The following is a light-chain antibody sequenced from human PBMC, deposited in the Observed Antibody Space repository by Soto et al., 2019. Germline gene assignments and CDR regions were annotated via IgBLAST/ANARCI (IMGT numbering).Light chain of an antibody. V-gene: IGKV3-20*01. CDR2: GAS. Sequence: EIVLTQSPGTLSLSPGERATLSCRASQSVSSSYLAWYQQKPGQAPRLRIYGASSRATGIPDRFSGSGSGTDFTLTITRLEPEDFAVYYCQQYGSSPLYTFGQGTKLAIK. CDR1: QSVSSSY. J-gene: IGKJ2*01. CDR3: QQYGSSPLYT.